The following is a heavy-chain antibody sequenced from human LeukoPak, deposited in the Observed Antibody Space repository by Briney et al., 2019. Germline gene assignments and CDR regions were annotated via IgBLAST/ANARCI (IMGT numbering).Heavy chain of an antibody. V-gene: IGHV4-34*01. CDR1: GGSFSGYY. Sequence: SETLSLTCAVYGGSFSGYYWSWIRQPPGKGLEWIGEINHSGSTNYNPSLKSRVTISVDTSKNQFSLKLSSVTAADTAVYYCARAGLGYCSGGSCYWFDPWGRGTLVTVSS. J-gene: IGHJ5*02. CDR2: INHSGST. CDR3: ARAGLGYCSGGSCYWFDP. D-gene: IGHD2-15*01.